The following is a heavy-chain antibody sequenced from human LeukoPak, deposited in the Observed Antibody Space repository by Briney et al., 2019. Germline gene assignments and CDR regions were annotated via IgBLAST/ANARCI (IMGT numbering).Heavy chain of an antibody. J-gene: IGHJ6*03. Sequence: PGGSLRLSCATSGFTFSSYAVAWVRQAPGKGLEWVSSISNTGSNTYYADSVKGQFTISRDNSKNTLSLQMNSLTAEDTAVYYCAARRGYYHYMDVWGKGTTVTVSS. CDR3: AARRGYYHYMDV. D-gene: IGHD3-3*01. CDR2: ISNTGSNT. V-gene: IGHV3-23*01. CDR1: GFTFSSYA.